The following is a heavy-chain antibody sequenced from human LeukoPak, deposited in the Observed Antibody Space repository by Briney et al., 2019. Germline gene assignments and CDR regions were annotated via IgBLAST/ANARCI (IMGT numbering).Heavy chain of an antibody. J-gene: IGHJ6*02. V-gene: IGHV1-8*01. CDR3: ARVVGGYSYGLAYYYYGMDV. CDR1: GYTFTSYD. Sequence: ASVKVSCKASGYTFTSYDINWVRQATGQGLEWMGWMNPNSGNTGYAQKFQGRVTMTRNTSISTAYMELSSLRSDDTAVYYCARVVGGYSYGLAYYYYGMDVWGQGTTVTVSS. D-gene: IGHD5-18*01. CDR2: MNPNSGNT.